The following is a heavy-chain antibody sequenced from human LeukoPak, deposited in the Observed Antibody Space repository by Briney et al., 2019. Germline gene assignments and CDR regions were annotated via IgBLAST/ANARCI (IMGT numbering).Heavy chain of an antibody. CDR1: GSTFSNAW. V-gene: IGHV3-15*01. J-gene: IGHJ4*02. Sequence: GGSLRLSCAASGSTFSNAWMSWVRQAPGKGLEWVGRIKSKTDGGTTDYAAPVKGRFTISRDDSKNTLYLQMNSLKTEDTAVYYCTILYDFWSATHAVWGQGTLVTVSS. CDR2: IKSKTDGGTT. CDR3: TILYDFWSATHAV. D-gene: IGHD3-3*01.